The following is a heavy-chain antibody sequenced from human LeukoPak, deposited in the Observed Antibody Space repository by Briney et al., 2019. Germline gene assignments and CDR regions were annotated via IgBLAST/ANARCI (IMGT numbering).Heavy chain of an antibody. CDR1: GFTVSSNY. CDR3: ASQASRNYDATYYFDY. D-gene: IGHD3-22*01. V-gene: IGHV3-53*01. CDR2: IYSGGIT. Sequence: HAGGSRRLSCAAAGFTVSSNYMSWVRQAPGKGLEWVSVIYSGGITYYADSVKGRFTISRDNSKNTLYLQMNSLRAEDTAVYYCASQASRNYDATYYFDYWGQGTLVTVSS. J-gene: IGHJ4*02.